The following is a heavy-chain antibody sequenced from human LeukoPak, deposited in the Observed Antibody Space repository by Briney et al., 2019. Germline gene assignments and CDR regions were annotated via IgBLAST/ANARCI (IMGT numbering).Heavy chain of an antibody. D-gene: IGHD5-24*01. V-gene: IGHV1-46*01. J-gene: IGHJ4*02. CDR3: ARDGLGRDGYNYPHFDY. Sequence: GASVKVSCKASGYTFTSYDISWVRQAPGQGLEWMGIINPSGGSTSYAQKFQGRVTMTRDMSTSTVYMELSSLRSEDTAVYYCARDGLGRDGYNYPHFDYWGQGTLVTVSS. CDR2: INPSGGST. CDR1: GYTFTSYD.